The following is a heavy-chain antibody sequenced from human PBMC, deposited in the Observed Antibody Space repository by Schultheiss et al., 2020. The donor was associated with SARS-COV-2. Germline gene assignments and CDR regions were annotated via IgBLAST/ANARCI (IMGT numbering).Heavy chain of an antibody. V-gene: IGHV2-5*01. Sequence: SGPTLVKPTQTLTLTCTFSGFSLTTSGVGVGWIRQPPGKALEWLALIYSNDDKRYSPSLNSRLTITKDTSKNQVVLTMTNMDPVDTATYYCAHRLKDYYDSSGYYTWWEFDFWGQGTLVTVSS. CDR1: GFSLTTSGVG. CDR2: IYSNDDK. J-gene: IGHJ4*02. D-gene: IGHD3-22*01. CDR3: AHRLKDYYDSSGYYTWWEFDF.